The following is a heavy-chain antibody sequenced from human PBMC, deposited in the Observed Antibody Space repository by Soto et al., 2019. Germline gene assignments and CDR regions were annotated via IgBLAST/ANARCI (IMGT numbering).Heavy chain of an antibody. J-gene: IGHJ4*02. Sequence: SETLSLTCTVSGGSVRSSTYYWGWIRQSPGKGLEWIGSIYYSGSTHNNPSLKSRVTMSVDTYTNQFSLKLMSVTAADTAIYYCTRHEGGAAADRPLDDWGQGTLVTVSS. CDR2: IYYSGST. D-gene: IGHD6-13*01. V-gene: IGHV4-39*01. CDR3: TRHEGGAAADRPLDD. CDR1: GGSVRSSTYY.